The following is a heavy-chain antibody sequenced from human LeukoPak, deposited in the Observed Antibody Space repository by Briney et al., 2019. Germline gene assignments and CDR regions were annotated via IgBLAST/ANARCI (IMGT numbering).Heavy chain of an antibody. CDR3: AKWGWRQSEFDY. CDR2: ITPDGHEE. Sequence: PGGSLRLSSAASGFTVSTYFMGWVRQAPGKGLECVANITPDGHEEYCVDSVQGRFTISRDNTRNSLFLQMNSLRAEDTAIYCCAKWGWRQSEFDYWGQGTPVTVSS. V-gene: IGHV3-7*01. J-gene: IGHJ4*02. CDR1: GFTVSTYF. D-gene: IGHD5-24*01.